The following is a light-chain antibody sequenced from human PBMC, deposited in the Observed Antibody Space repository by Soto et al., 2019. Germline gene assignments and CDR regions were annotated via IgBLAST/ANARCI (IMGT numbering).Light chain of an antibody. CDR2: DAS. J-gene: IGKJ5*01. CDR1: QSVSRS. V-gene: IGKV3-11*01. Sequence: IVLTQSPGTLSLSPGERATLSCRASQSVSRSLVWYQQKPGQAPRLLMYDASNRATGIPARFSGSGSGTDFTLTISSLEPGDFAVYYCQHRSNWPPITFGQGTRLENK. CDR3: QHRSNWPPIT.